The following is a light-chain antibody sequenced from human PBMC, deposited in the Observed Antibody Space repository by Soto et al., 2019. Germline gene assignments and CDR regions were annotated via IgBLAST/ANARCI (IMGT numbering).Light chain of an antibody. Sequence: QSVLTQPPSASGTPGQRVTISCSGSSSNIGSNTVNSYQQLPGTAPKLLIYSNNNRPSGVPVRFSGSKSGTSASLAISGLQSEDEADYYCAAWDDSLNGDVVFGGGTKLTVL. CDR2: SNN. CDR1: SSNIGSNT. J-gene: IGLJ2*01. V-gene: IGLV1-44*01. CDR3: AAWDDSLNGDVV.